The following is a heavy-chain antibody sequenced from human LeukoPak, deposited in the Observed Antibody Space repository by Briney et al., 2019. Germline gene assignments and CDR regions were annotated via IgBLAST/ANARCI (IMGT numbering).Heavy chain of an antibody. CDR3: AGSTYYDFWSGYSHFDY. CDR1: GGSISSSSYY. CDR2: IYYSGST. Sequence: SETLSLTCTVSGGSISSSSYYWGWIRQPPGKGLEWIGSIYYSGSTYYNLSLKSRVTISVDTSKNQFSLKLSSVTAADTAVYYCAGSTYYDFWSGYSHFDYWGQGTLVTVSS. J-gene: IGHJ4*02. V-gene: IGHV4-39*01. D-gene: IGHD3-3*01.